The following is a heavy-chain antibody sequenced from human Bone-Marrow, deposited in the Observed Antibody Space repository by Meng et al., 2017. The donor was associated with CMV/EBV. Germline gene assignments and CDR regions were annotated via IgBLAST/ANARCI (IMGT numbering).Heavy chain of an antibody. Sequence: ASVKVSCKASGYTFTGYYMHWVRQAPGQGLEWMGWINPNSGGTNYAQKFQGRVTMTRDTSISTAYMELSRLRSDDTAVYYCARDVPAAEFWFDPWGQGTLVTASS. D-gene: IGHD2-2*01. CDR1: GYTFTGYY. CDR3: ARDVPAAEFWFDP. V-gene: IGHV1-2*02. J-gene: IGHJ5*02. CDR2: INPNSGGT.